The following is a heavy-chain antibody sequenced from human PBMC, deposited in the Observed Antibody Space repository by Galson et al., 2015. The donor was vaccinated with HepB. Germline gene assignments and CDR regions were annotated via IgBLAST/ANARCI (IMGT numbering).Heavy chain of an antibody. J-gene: IGHJ4*02. CDR1: GFTFSPYT. Sequence: SLRLSCAASGFTFSPYTMNWVRQAPGKGLEWVSSISSSSSYKYYADSVKGRFTISRDNAKNSLYLQMSSLRAEDTAVYYCARGYKYGLDYWGQGTLVTVSS. CDR3: ARGYKYGLDY. D-gene: IGHD5-18*01. CDR2: ISSSSSYK. V-gene: IGHV3-21*01.